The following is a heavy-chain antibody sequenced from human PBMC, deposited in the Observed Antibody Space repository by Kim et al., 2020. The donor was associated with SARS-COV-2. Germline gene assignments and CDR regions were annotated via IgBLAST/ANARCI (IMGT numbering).Heavy chain of an antibody. CDR1: GFTFSRYA. J-gene: IGHJ4*02. CDR3: AKEGPLCLAHFHY. V-gene: IGHV3-23*01. D-gene: IGHD5-12*01. Sequence: GGSLRLSCAASGFTFSRYAVKCVRHAPGKGLEGVSGIGGRGCSTDCAGSVKGLLPVSREHSKNTLYLQMNTLRPEDAAVYYCAKEGPLCLAHFHYRGQG. CDR2: IGGRGCST.